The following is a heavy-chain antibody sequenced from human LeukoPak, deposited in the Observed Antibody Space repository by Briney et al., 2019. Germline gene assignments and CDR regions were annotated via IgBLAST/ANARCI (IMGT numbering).Heavy chain of an antibody. V-gene: IGHV5-51*01. CDR1: GHIFVRYW. CDR3: ARVSGSGSYYDASYYYFDY. Sequence: GESLKISCRGSGHIFVRYWLAWVRQMPGQGLEWMGITYPGDSDTRYSPSFEGQVTISADKFLTTAYLQWSNLKASDTAMYYCARVSGSGSYYDASYYYFDYWGQGTLVTVSS. J-gene: IGHJ4*02. CDR2: TYPGDSDT. D-gene: IGHD3-10*01.